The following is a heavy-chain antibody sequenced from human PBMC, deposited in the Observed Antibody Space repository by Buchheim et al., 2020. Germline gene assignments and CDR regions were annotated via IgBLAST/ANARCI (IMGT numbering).Heavy chain of an antibody. Sequence: QVQLQESGPGLVKPSETLSLTCTVSGGSISSNYWSWIRQPPGKGLEWIGYIYHSGITNYNPSLKRRVTISVDTSKNQFSLKLSSVTAADTAVYYCARLGYYDSLVDPWGQGTL. D-gene: IGHD3-22*01. CDR3: ARLGYYDSLVDP. CDR1: GGSISSNY. CDR2: IYHSGIT. V-gene: IGHV4-59*01. J-gene: IGHJ5*02.